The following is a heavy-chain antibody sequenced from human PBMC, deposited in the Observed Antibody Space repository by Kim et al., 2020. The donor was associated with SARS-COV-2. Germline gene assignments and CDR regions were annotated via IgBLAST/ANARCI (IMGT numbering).Heavy chain of an antibody. CDR2: IYYSGST. J-gene: IGHJ4*02. CDR3: AREGDYYDSSGYYYEDY. V-gene: IGHV4-30-4*01. D-gene: IGHD3-22*01. Sequence: SETLSLTCTVSGGSISSGDYYWSWIRQPPGKGLEWIGYIYYSGSTYYNPSLKSRVTISVDTSENQFSLKLSSVTAADTAVYYCAREGDYYDSSGYYYEDYWGQGTLVTVSS. CDR1: GGSISSGDYY.